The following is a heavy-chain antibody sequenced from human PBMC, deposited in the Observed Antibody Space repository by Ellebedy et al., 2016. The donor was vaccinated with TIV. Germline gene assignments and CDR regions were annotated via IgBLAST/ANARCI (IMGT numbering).Heavy chain of an antibody. Sequence: GGSLRLXCVASGFTFSLSGMTWVRQAPGKGLEWVATIVHSGKDTSYADSVKGRFTISRDNDKNSVFLHMTSLRVEDTAVYYCARDGSEWSRDLWGQGTLVIVSS. D-gene: IGHD2-8*01. CDR3: ARDGSEWSRDL. V-gene: IGHV3-21*01. CDR1: GFTFSLSG. CDR2: IVHSGKDT. J-gene: IGHJ5*02.